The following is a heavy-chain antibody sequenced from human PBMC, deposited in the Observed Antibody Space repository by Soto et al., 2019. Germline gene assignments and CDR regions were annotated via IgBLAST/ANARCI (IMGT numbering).Heavy chain of an antibody. J-gene: IGHJ6*02. V-gene: IGHV3-33*01. CDR1: GFTFSSYG. Sequence: LRLSCAASGFTFSSYGMHWVRQAPGKGLEWVAVIWYDGSNKYYADSVKGRFTISRDNSKNTLYLQMNSLRAEDTAVYYCARDVDCSSTSCYKGYYYYYGMDVWGQGTTVTVSS. CDR3: ARDVDCSSTSCYKGYYYYYGMDV. CDR2: IWYDGSNK. D-gene: IGHD2-2*02.